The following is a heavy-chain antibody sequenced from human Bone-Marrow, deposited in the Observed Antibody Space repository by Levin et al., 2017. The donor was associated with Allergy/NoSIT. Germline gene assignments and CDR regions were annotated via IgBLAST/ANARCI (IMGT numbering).Heavy chain of an antibody. D-gene: IGHD1-26*01. CDR2: ISYDGSNK. J-gene: IGHJ4*02. Sequence: GGSLRLSCAASGFTFSSYAMHWVRQAPGKGLEWVAVISYDGSNKYYADSVKGRFTISRDNSKNTLYLQMNSLRAEDTAVYYCARGGEIVGATSSWAPITRFDYWGQGTLVTVSS. CDR3: ARGGEIVGATSSWAPITRFDY. V-gene: IGHV3-30*04. CDR1: GFTFSSYA.